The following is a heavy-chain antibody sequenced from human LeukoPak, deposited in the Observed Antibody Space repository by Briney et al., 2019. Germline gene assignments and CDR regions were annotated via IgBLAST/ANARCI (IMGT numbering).Heavy chain of an antibody. CDR2: IYYSGST. Sequence: SETLSPTCTVSGGSISSYYWSWIRQPPGKGLEWIGYIYYSGSTNYNPSLKSRVTISVDTSKNQFSLKLSSVTAADTAVYYCAGGDSSGYLMGHAFDIWGQGTMVTVSS. J-gene: IGHJ3*02. V-gene: IGHV4-59*01. CDR3: AGGDSSGYLMGHAFDI. D-gene: IGHD3-22*01. CDR1: GGSISSYY.